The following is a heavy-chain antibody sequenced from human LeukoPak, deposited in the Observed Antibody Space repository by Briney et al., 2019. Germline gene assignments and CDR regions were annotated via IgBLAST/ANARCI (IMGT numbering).Heavy chain of an antibody. Sequence: PGGSLRLSCAASGFTFSSYAMSWVRQAPGKGLEWVSAISGSGGSTYYADSVKGRFTISRDNSKNTLYLQMNSLRAEDTAVYYCAKASGADSSGYFVTLFYWGQGTLVTVSS. J-gene: IGHJ4*02. CDR1: GFTFSSYA. D-gene: IGHD3-22*01. CDR2: ISGSGGST. V-gene: IGHV3-23*01. CDR3: AKASGADSSGYFVTLFY.